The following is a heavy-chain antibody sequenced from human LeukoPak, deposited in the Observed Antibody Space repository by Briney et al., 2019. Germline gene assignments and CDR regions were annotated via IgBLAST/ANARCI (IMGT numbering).Heavy chain of an antibody. CDR2: IYYSGST. V-gene: IGHV4-59*08. CDR3: ARHDPRGEPARLGFFDY. CDR1: GDSINNYY. J-gene: IGHJ4*02. Sequence: SETLSLTCTVSGDSINNYYWSWIRQPPGKGLEWIGYIYYSGSTNYNPSLKSRVTISVNTSKNQFSLNLSSVTAADTAVYYCARHDPRGEPARLGFFDYWGQGTLVTVSS. D-gene: IGHD6-6*01.